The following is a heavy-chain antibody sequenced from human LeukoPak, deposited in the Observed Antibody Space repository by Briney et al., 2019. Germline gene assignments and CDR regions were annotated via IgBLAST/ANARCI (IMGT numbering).Heavy chain of an antibody. J-gene: IGHJ4*02. Sequence: SETLSLTCTVSGGSISIYYWSSLRQPPGKGLEWIGYIYYSGSTNYNPSLKSRVTISVDTSKNQFSLKLSSVTAADTAVYYCARLYGQYDSSGYYSPFDYCGQGTLVTVSS. CDR1: GGSISIYY. CDR2: IYYSGST. V-gene: IGHV4-59*08. D-gene: IGHD3-22*01. CDR3: ARLYGQYDSSGYYSPFDY.